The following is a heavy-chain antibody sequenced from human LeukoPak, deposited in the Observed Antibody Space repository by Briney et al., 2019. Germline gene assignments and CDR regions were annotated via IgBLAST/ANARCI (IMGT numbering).Heavy chain of an antibody. CDR2: ISYDGSNK. CDR3: AKDLGYGYTTYFDY. CDR1: GFTFSSYA. D-gene: IGHD5-18*01. Sequence: GGSLRLSCAASGFTFSSYAMSWVRQAPGKGLEWVAVISYDGSNKYYADSVKGRFTISRDNSKNTLYLQMNSLRAEDTAVYYCAKDLGYGYTTYFDYWGQGTLVTVSS. J-gene: IGHJ4*02. V-gene: IGHV3-30*18.